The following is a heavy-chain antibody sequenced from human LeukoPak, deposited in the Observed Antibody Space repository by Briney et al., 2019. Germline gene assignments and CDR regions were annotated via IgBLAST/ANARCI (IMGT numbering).Heavy chain of an antibody. Sequence: GGPLRLSCAASGFTFSSYWMSWVRQAPGKGLEWVANIKQDGSEKYYVDSVKGRFTISRDNAKNSLYLQMNSLRAEDTAVYYCAREIWGWTYYYDSSGYSNDAFDIWGQGTMVTVSS. V-gene: IGHV3-7*01. CDR3: AREIWGWTYYYDSSGYSNDAFDI. D-gene: IGHD3-22*01. J-gene: IGHJ3*02. CDR1: GFTFSSYW. CDR2: IKQDGSEK.